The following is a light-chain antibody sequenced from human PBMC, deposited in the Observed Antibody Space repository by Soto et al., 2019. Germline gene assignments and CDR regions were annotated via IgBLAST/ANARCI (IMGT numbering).Light chain of an antibody. CDR1: QSISSR. V-gene: IGKV1-5*01. Sequence: DIQMTQSPSTLSASVGDRVTITCRASQSISSRLAWYQQKPGKAPKLLIYDASSLESGVPSRFSGSGSGTEFTLTISSLQSEDSAVYYCHQYNSWPRGTFGPGTKVDIK. CDR2: DAS. CDR3: HQYNSWPRGT. J-gene: IGKJ3*01.